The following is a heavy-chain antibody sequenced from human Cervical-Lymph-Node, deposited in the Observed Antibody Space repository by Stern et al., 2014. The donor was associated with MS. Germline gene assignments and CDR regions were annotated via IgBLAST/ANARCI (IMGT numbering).Heavy chain of an antibody. D-gene: IGHD2-15*01. J-gene: IGHJ4*02. CDR3: ARDHCGGGSCYKAFDS. V-gene: IGHV3-21*01. CDR2: ITSTGSYM. Sequence: EVQLLESGGGLVKPGGSLRLSCAASGFAFSSYTMTLVRQSPGKGLEWVSSITSTGSYMYHADSLNGRFTISRDNARNSLFLQMNSLRAEDTAVYYCARDHCGGGSCYKAFDSWGQGTLVTVSS. CDR1: GFAFSSYT.